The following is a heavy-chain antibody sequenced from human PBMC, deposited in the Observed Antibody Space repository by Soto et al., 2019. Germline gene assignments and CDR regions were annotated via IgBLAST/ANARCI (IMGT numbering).Heavy chain of an antibody. D-gene: IGHD6-19*01. V-gene: IGHV3-30*18. Sequence: PEGSLRLSCAASGFTCSSYGMHWVRQAPGKGLEWVAVISYDGSNKYYADSVKGRFTISRDNSKNTLYLQMKSLRADDTAVYYCAKSRGYSSGWYGYYYYYGMDVWGQGTTVTVSS. CDR3: AKSRGYSSGWYGYYYYYGMDV. CDR2: ISYDGSNK. CDR1: GFTCSSYG. J-gene: IGHJ6*02.